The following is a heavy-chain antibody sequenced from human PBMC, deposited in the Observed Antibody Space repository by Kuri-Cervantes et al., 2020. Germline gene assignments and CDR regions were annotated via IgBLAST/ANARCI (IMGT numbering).Heavy chain of an antibody. Sequence: GGSLRLSCAASGFTFSSYGMHWVRQAPGKGLEWVAVIWYDGGNKYYADSVKGRFTISRDNSKNTLYLQMNSLRSDDTAVYYFARDGGIVVNYFDYWGQGTLVTVSS. V-gene: IGHV3-33*01. CDR1: GFTFSSYG. J-gene: IGHJ4*02. D-gene: IGHD2-2*01. CDR2: IWYDGGNK. CDR3: ARDGGIVVNYFDY.